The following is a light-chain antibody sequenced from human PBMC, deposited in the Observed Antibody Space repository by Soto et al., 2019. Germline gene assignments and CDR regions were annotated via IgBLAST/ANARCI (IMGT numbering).Light chain of an antibody. CDR1: RSISDW. CDR3: QQGYSNPWT. Sequence: DIQMTQSPSSLSPSVGDRVTITCRASRSISDWLAWYQQKPGKAPELLIFDASNLKSGVSSRFSGRGSGTDFTLTVESLQPEDFATYYCQQGYSNPWTFGQGTKVDIK. V-gene: IGKV1-5*01. CDR2: DAS. J-gene: IGKJ1*01.